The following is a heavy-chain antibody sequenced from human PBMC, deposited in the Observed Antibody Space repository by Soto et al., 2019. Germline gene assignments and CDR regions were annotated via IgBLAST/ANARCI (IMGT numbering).Heavy chain of an antibody. CDR1: GYTFTNYW. Sequence: PGESLKISCKGFGYTFTNYWIGWVRRMPGKGPEWMGIIYPGDSDTKYNPSFQGQVTISADKSITTTYLQWSSLKASDTAIYYCAASIFYYGMDVWGQGTTVTVSS. V-gene: IGHV5-51*01. CDR3: AASIFYYGMDV. J-gene: IGHJ6*02. CDR2: IYPGDSDT.